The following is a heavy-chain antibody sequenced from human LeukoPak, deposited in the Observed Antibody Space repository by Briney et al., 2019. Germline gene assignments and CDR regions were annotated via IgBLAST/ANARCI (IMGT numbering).Heavy chain of an antibody. Sequence: GASVKVSCKASGDTFTSYGISWVRQAPGQGLEWMGWIRISAYNSNTNYAQKFQGRVTMTTDTSTSTAYMELRSLRFDDTAVYSCARGNIRVGAKYGVFDIWGQGTMVTVSS. V-gene: IGHV1-18*01. CDR3: ARGNIRVGAKYGVFDI. D-gene: IGHD1-26*01. CDR1: GDTFTSYG. J-gene: IGHJ3*02. CDR2: IRISAYNSNT.